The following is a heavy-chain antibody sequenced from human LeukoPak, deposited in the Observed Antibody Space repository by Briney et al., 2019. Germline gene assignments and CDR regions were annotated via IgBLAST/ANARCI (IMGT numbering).Heavy chain of an antibody. J-gene: IGHJ5*02. CDR1: GFTFSSYA. Sequence: PGGSLRLSCAASGFTFSSYAMSWVRQAPGKGLGWVSAISGSGGSTYYADSVKGRFTISRDNSKNTLYLQMNSLRAEDTAVYYCAKDLRSGWYVTYNWFDPWGQGTLVTVSS. V-gene: IGHV3-23*01. D-gene: IGHD6-19*01. CDR3: AKDLRSGWYVTYNWFDP. CDR2: ISGSGGST.